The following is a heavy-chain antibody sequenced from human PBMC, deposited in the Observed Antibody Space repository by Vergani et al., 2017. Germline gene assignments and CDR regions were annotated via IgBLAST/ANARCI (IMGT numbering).Heavy chain of an antibody. CDR1: GYTFTSYD. V-gene: IGHV1-8*01. CDR3: ARVVSYCGGYCYLSDAFDI. J-gene: IGHJ3*02. CDR2: MNPNSGNT. Sequence: QVQLVQSGAEVQTPGASVKVSCKASGYTFTSYDINWVRQATGQGLEWMGWMNPNSGNTGYAQKFQGRVTMTRNTSISTAYMELSSLRSEDTAVYYCARVVSYCGGYCYLSDAFDIWGQGTMVTVSS. D-gene: IGHD2-21*01.